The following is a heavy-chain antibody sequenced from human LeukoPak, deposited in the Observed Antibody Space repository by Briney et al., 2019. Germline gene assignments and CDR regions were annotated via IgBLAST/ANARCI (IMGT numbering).Heavy chain of an antibody. Sequence: PGRSLRLSCAASGFTFSSYAMHWVRQAPGKGLEWVAVISYDGSNKYYADSVKGRFTISRDNSKNTLYLQMNSLRAEDTAVYYCARDPQAGYSSGWAPSIDYWGQGTLVTVSS. CDR1: GFTFSSYA. J-gene: IGHJ4*02. CDR2: ISYDGSNK. D-gene: IGHD6-19*01. CDR3: ARDPQAGYSSGWAPSIDY. V-gene: IGHV3-30-3*01.